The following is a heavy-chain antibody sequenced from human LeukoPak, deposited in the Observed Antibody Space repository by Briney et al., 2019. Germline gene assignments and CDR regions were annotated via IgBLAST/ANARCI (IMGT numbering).Heavy chain of an antibody. J-gene: IGHJ4*02. CDR1: GAFISSSDYY. CDR3: ARLYNGKRPPDF. CDR2: ISYRGST. D-gene: IGHD1-14*01. V-gene: IGHV4-39*01. Sequence: SETLSLTCTVSGAFISSSDYYWPWIPQPPGKVLGWIEDISYRGSTYSNPALKSRVTISVDTSKSRFSLKLTSVTAADTAVYYCARLYNGKRPPDFWGQGTLVTVSS.